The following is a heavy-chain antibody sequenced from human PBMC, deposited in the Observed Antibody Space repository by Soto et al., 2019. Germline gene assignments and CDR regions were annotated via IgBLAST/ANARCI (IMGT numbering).Heavy chain of an antibody. CDR1: GGCLSGYY. J-gene: IGHJ5*02. CDR2: INHSGST. Sequence: TSANPSVTCAVYGGCLSGYYSRWIRQRPGKGLGWIGEINHSGSTNYNPSLKSRVTISVDTSKNQFSLQLNSVAPEDTAVYYCARYNLNYGVLGSPFDPWGQGTLVTVSS. CDR3: ARYNLNYGVLGSPFDP. V-gene: IGHV4-34*01. D-gene: IGHD1-7*01.